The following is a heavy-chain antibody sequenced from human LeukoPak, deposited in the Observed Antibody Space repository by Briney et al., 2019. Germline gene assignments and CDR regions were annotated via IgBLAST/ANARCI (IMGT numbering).Heavy chain of an antibody. J-gene: IGHJ4*02. CDR2: ISGSGGST. CDR1: GFTFSSYA. V-gene: IGHV3-23*01. D-gene: IGHD3-22*01. CDR3: AKDMKNYYDSSGYSLMSY. Sequence: GGSLRLSCAASGFTFSSYAMSWVRQAPGKGLEWVSAISGSGGSTYYADSVKGRFTISRDNSKNTLYLQMNSLRAEDTAVYYCAKDMKNYYDSSGYSLMSYWGQGTLVTVSS.